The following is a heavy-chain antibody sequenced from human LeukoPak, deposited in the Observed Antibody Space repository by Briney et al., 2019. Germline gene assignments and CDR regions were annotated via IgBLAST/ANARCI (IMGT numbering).Heavy chain of an antibody. CDR1: GDSISNYY. D-gene: IGHD4-23*01. CDR3: SRALKTQQGRVRSDP. V-gene: IGHV4-4*07. Sequence: PSETLSLTCTVSGDSISNYYWSWIRQPAGKGLEWIGRIYASGSSNYNPSLKSRVTMSLDTSTNQFSLRLYSVTAADTAVYYFSRALKTQQGRVRSDPWGKETLVPVPS. CDR2: IYASGSS. J-gene: IGHJ5*02.